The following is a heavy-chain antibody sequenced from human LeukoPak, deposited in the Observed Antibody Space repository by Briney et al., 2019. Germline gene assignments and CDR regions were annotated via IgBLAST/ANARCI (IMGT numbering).Heavy chain of an antibody. CDR2: IRSKAYGGTT. Sequence: GGSLRLSCTASGFTFGDYAISWFRQAPGKGLEWVGFIRSKAYGGTTEYAASVKGRFTISRDDSKSIAYLQMNSLKTEDTAVYYCTKEKKFYDFWSGYYFDYWGQGTLVTVSS. CDR1: GFTFGDYA. J-gene: IGHJ4*02. D-gene: IGHD3-3*01. V-gene: IGHV3-49*03. CDR3: TKEKKFYDFWSGYYFDY.